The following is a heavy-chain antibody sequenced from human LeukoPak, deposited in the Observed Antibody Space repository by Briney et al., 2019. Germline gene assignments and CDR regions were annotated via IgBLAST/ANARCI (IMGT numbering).Heavy chain of an antibody. CDR2: ITIISIYT. CDR1: GFPFSSYN. D-gene: IGHD1-26*01. J-gene: IGHJ6*03. Sequence: GGSLRLSCAASGFPFSSYNINWVRQPPGKGLEWVSSITIISIYTFYADSVKGRFTISRDNARNSMYLQMNSLRAEDTAVYYCARDPYSGTYGDTYYYYMDVWGKGTTVTISS. CDR3: ARDPYSGTYGDTYYYYMDV. V-gene: IGHV3-21*01.